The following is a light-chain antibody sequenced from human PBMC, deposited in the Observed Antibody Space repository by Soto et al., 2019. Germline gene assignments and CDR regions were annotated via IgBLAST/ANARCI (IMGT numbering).Light chain of an antibody. CDR2: DVT. CDR1: SSYVGVYYY. V-gene: IGLV2-14*03. CDR3: GSYTSSKTLEMV. Sequence: QSALTQPASVSGSPGQSITISCTGTSSYVGVYYYVSWFQQHPGKAPKLMIYDVTKRPSGVSNRFSGSMSGNTASLTISGLQAEDEAHYYCGSYTSSKTLEMVFGGGTKVTVL. J-gene: IGLJ2*01.